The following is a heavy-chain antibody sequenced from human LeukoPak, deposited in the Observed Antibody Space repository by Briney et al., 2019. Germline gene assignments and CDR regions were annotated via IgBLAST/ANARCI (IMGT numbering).Heavy chain of an antibody. CDR1: GGTFISYA. CDR3: ARPRDTAMVLDAFDI. V-gene: IGHV1-69*13. J-gene: IGHJ3*02. Sequence: SVKVSCKASGGTFISYAISWVRQAPGQGLEWMGGIIPIFGTANYAQKFQGRVTITADESTSTAYMELSSLRSEDTAVYYCARPRDTAMVLDAFDIWGQGTMVTVSS. D-gene: IGHD5-18*01. CDR2: IIPIFGTA.